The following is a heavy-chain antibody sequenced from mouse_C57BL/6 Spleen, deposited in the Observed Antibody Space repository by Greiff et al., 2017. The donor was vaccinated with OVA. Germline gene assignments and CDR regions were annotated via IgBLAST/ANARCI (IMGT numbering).Heavy chain of an antibody. CDR3: ARSKTYDYDEGAWFAY. CDR1: GYSFTGYY. Sequence: EVKLQESGPELVKPGASVKISCKASGYSFTGYYMNWVKQSPEKSLEWIGEINPSTGGTTYNQKFKAKATLTVDKSSSTAYMQLKSLTSEDSAVYYCARSKTYDYDEGAWFAYWGQGTLVTVSA. CDR2: INPSTGGT. D-gene: IGHD2-4*01. V-gene: IGHV1-42*01. J-gene: IGHJ3*01.